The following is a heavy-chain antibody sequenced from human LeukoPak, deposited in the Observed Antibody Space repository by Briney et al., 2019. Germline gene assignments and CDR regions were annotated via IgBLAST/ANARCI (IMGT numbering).Heavy chain of an antibody. CDR2: IIPIFGTA. V-gene: IGHV1-69*05. CDR1: GFTFSSYA. Sequence: GRSLRLSCAASGFTFSSYAISWVRQAPGQGLEWMGGIIPIFGTANYAQKFQGRVTITTDESTSTAYMELSSLRSEDTAVYYCARPYCGGDCYFAFDIWGQGTMVTVSS. J-gene: IGHJ3*02. CDR3: ARPYCGGDCYFAFDI. D-gene: IGHD2-21*01.